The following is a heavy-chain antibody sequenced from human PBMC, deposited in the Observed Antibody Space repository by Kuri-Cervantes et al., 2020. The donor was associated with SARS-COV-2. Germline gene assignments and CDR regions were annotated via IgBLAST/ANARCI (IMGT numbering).Heavy chain of an antibody. D-gene: IGHD6-19*01. CDR3: ARGRYYGSGWPTYFDY. CDR2: IKHSGST. CDR1: GGSFSGYY. V-gene: IGHV4-34*01. J-gene: IGHJ4*02. Sequence: LRLSCAVYGGSFSGYYWSGIRQPPGKGLEWIGEIKHSGSTNHNPSLKSRVTISVDTSKNQFSLKLSSVTAADTAVYYCARGRYYGSGWPTYFDYWGQGTLVTVSS.